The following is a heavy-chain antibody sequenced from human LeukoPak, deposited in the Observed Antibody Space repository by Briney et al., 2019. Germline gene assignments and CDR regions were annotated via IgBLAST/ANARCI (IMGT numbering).Heavy chain of an antibody. D-gene: IGHD5-18*01. CDR3: AKDRHSFGYHFDY. CDR1: GFTFSSYA. J-gene: IGHJ4*02. CDR2: ISYDGSNK. V-gene: IGHV3-30*18. Sequence: PGGSLRLSCAASGFTFSSYAMHWVRQAPGKGLEWLAVISYDGSNKYYADSVKGRFSISRDNSKNTLYLQMNSLRAEDRAVYYCAKDRHSFGYHFDYWGQGTQVTVFS.